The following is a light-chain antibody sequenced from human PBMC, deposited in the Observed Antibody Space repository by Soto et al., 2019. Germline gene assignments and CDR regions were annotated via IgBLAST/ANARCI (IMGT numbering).Light chain of an antibody. CDR3: QQYGSSPFT. Sequence: EIVMTQSPATLSVSPGERATLSCRASQSVSSNLAWYQQKPGQAPRLLIYGASSRATGIPDRFSGSGSGTDFTLTISRLEPEDFAVYYCQQYGSSPFTCGPGTKVDIK. V-gene: IGKV3-20*01. CDR2: GAS. CDR1: QSVSSN. J-gene: IGKJ3*01.